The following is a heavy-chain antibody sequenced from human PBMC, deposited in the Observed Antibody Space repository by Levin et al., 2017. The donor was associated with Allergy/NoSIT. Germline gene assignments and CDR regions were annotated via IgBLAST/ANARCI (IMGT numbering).Heavy chain of an antibody. Sequence: LSLTCAASGFTFRRNGMHWVRQAPGKGLEWVAVMAYDGSNEYYTDSVKGRFTNSRDNSKNTLYLQMNSLRAEDTAVYYCAKDRDRSWALDYWGQGTLVIVSS. V-gene: IGHV3-30*18. J-gene: IGHJ4*02. CDR3: AKDRDRSWALDY. D-gene: IGHD6-13*01. CDR1: GFTFRRNG. CDR2: MAYDGSNE.